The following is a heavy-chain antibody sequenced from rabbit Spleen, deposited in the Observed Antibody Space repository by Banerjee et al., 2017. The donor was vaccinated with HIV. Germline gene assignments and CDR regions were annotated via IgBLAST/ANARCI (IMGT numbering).Heavy chain of an antibody. V-gene: IGHV1S40*01. J-gene: IGHJ4*01. CDR2: IYSDRRGST. CDR3: GRRTWDSTSGHSL. D-gene: IGHD1-1*01. CDR1: GFSFSSSDY. Sequence: EESGGGLVKPGASLTLTCTASGFSFSSSDYMCWVRQAPGKGLECIACIYSDRRGSTYYANWAKGRFTISRTSSTTVTLEMTSLTAADTATYFCGRRTWDSTSGHSLWGPGTLVTVS.